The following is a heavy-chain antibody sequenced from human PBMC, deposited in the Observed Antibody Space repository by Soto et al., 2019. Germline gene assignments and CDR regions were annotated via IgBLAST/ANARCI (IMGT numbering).Heavy chain of an antibody. Sequence: KPSETLSLTCTVSGGSVSSGSYYWSWIRQPPGKGLEWIGYIYYSGSTNYNPSLKSRVTISVDTSKNQFSLKLSSVTAADTAVYYCARAINWNLHLNWFDPWGQGTLVAVSS. D-gene: IGHD1-7*01. CDR2: IYYSGST. CDR3: ARAINWNLHLNWFDP. J-gene: IGHJ5*02. V-gene: IGHV4-61*01. CDR1: GGSVSSGSYY.